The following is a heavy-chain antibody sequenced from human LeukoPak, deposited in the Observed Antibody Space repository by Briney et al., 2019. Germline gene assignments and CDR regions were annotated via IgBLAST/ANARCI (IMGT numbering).Heavy chain of an antibody. J-gene: IGHJ6*02. D-gene: IGHD2-15*01. Sequence: PGGSLRLSCAASGFTFSSYSMNWVRQAPGKGLEWVSSISSSSSYIYYADSVKGRFTISRDNAKNSLYLQMNSLRAEDTAVYYCARDNVALYYYYGMDVWGQGTTVTVSS. CDR1: GFTFSSYS. V-gene: IGHV3-21*01. CDR3: ARDNVALYYYYGMDV. CDR2: ISSSSSYI.